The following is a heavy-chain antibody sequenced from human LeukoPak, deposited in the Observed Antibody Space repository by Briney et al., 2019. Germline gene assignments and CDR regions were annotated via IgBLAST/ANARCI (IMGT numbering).Heavy chain of an antibody. CDR1: GFTFSSYR. CDR3: ARHQMITVGTEDAFDI. J-gene: IGHJ3*02. Sequence: GGSLRLSCAASGFTFSSYRMNWVRQAPGKGLEWVASIRSNRSNIYYADSVKGRFTISRDNAKNSLYLQMNSLRAEDTAVYYCARHQMITVGTEDAFDIWGEGAMVTVSP. D-gene: IGHD4-23*01. CDR2: IRSNRSNI. V-gene: IGHV3-21*01.